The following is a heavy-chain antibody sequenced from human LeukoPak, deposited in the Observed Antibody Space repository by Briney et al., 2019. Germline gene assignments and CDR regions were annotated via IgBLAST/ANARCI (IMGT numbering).Heavy chain of an antibody. Sequence: GGSLRLSCAASGFTVSSNYMTWVRQAPGKGLEWVSVIYSDGSTYYADPVKGRFTISRDNSKNTLYLQMNSLRAEDTAVYYCARPNYYGSDLDYWGQGTLVTVSS. CDR3: ARPNYYGSDLDY. J-gene: IGHJ4*02. V-gene: IGHV3-53*01. CDR2: IYSDGST. CDR1: GFTVSSNY. D-gene: IGHD3-10*01.